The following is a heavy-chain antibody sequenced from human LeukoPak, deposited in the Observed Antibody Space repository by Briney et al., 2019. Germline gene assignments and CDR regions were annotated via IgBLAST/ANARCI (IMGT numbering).Heavy chain of an antibody. V-gene: IGHV1-2*04. J-gene: IGHJ6*02. CDR2: INPNSGGT. CDR3: ARASIAAAGTSAPYYYYYGMDV. Sequence: EASVKVSCTASGYTFTSYAMHWVRQAPGQGLEWMGWINPNSGGTNYAQKFQGWVTMTRDTSISTAYMELSRLRSDDTAVYYCARASIAAAGTSAPYYYYYGMDVWGQGTTVTVSS. CDR1: GYTFTSYA. D-gene: IGHD6-13*01.